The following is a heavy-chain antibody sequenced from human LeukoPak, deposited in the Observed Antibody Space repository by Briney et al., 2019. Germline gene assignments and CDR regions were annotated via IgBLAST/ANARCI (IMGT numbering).Heavy chain of an antibody. Sequence: GGSLRLSCAASGFTFDDYAMHWVRQAPGKGLERVSGISWNSGSIGYADSVKGRFTISRDNAKNSLYLQMNSLRAEDMALYYCAKGNYYDSSGHIDYWGQGTLVTVSS. CDR2: ISWNSGSI. J-gene: IGHJ4*02. CDR1: GFTFDDYA. D-gene: IGHD3-22*01. V-gene: IGHV3-9*03. CDR3: AKGNYYDSSGHIDY.